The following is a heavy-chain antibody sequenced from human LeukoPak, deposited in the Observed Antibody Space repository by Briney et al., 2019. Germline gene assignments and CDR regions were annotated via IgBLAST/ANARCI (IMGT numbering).Heavy chain of an antibody. D-gene: IGHD6-6*01. J-gene: IGHJ4*02. CDR3: ARDGGGIAARPSSPKGGIFDY. V-gene: IGHV1-46*01. CDR2: INPSGGST. CDR1: GYTFTGYY. Sequence: ASVKVSCKASGYTFTGYYMHWVRQAPGQGLEWMGIINPSGGSTSYAQKFQGRVTMTRDMSTSTVYMELSSLRSEDTAVYYCARDGGGIAARPSSPKGGIFDYWGQGTLVTVSS.